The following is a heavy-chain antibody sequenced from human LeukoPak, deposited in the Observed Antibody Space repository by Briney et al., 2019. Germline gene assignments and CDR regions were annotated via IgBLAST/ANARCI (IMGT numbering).Heavy chain of an antibody. D-gene: IGHD5-18*01. Sequence: PSETLSLTCAVYGGSFSGYYWSWIRQPPGKGLEWIGEINHSGSTNYNPSLKSRVTISVDTSKNQFSLKLSSVTAADTAVYYCARRGYSYGYFIGYWGQGTLVTVSS. J-gene: IGHJ4*02. V-gene: IGHV4-34*01. CDR3: ARRGYSYGYFIGY. CDR1: GGSFSGYY. CDR2: INHSGST.